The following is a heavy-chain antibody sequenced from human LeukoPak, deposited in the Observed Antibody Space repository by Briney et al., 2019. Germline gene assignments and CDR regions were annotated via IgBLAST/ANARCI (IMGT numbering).Heavy chain of an antibody. CDR2: FSTSGTA. Sequence: SETLSLTCTVSGGFISSYDWSWIRQPAGKGLEWIGRFSTSGTANYNPYFESRVTMSVDTSKNQFSLKLRSVTAADTAVYFCATADWESFYFDSWGQGALVAVSS. CDR1: GGFISSYD. J-gene: IGHJ4*02. D-gene: IGHD1-26*01. CDR3: ATADWESFYFDS. V-gene: IGHV4-4*07.